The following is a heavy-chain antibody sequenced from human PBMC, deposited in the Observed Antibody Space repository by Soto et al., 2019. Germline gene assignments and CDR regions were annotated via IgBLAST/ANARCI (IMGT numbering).Heavy chain of an antibody. CDR3: ATPSLGTSSPPYFDN. Sequence: QVPLVQSGAEVKKPGSSVKVSCQASGGTFSGYALTWVRQAPGQGLEWMGEVVPLFGSTNYAQKFAGRITIIADESTSTGYMELSTLRSEDTAVYYCATPSLGTSSPPYFDNWGQGTLVTVSS. J-gene: IGHJ4*02. V-gene: IGHV1-69*01. CDR1: GGTFSGYA. CDR2: VVPLFGST.